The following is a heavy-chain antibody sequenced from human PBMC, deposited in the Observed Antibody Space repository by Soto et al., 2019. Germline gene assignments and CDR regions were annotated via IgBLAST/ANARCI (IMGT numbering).Heavy chain of an antibody. CDR2: IYWDDDK. J-gene: IGHJ6*02. Sequence: QITLKESGPTLVKPTQTLTLTCTFSGFSLSTSGVGVGWIRQPPGKALEWLALIYWDDDKRYSPSLKSRLTITKDTSKNQVVLTMTNMDPVDTATHYCAHNYDILTKAPQKMDVWGQGTTVTVSS. D-gene: IGHD3-9*01. V-gene: IGHV2-5*02. CDR1: GFSLSTSGVG. CDR3: AHNYDILTKAPQKMDV.